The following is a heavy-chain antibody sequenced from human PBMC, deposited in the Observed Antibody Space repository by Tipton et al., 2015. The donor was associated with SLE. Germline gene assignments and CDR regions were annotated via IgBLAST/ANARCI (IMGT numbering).Heavy chain of an antibody. Sequence: SLRLSCTTSGFTFADYGLSWVRQAPGKGLEWVAVISYDGSNKYYADSVKGRFTISRDNSKNTLYLQMNSLRAEDTAVYYCAKDNWGRPFDIDGFDIWGQGTMVTVSS. V-gene: IGHV3-30*04. J-gene: IGHJ3*02. CDR2: ISYDGSNK. CDR3: AKDNWGRPFDIDGFDI. D-gene: IGHD7-27*01. CDR1: GFTFADYG.